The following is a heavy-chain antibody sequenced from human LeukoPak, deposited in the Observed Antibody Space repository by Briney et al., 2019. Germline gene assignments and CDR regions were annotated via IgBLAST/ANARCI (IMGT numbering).Heavy chain of an antibody. J-gene: IGHJ3*02. CDR2: MNPNSGNT. D-gene: IGHD2-15*01. CDR1: GYTFTSYD. CDR3: ARVVVASFDI. Sequence: GASVKVSCKASGYTFTSYDINWVRLATGQGLEWMGWMNPNSGNTGYAQKLQGRVTMTTDTSTSTAYMELRSLRSDDTAVYYCARVVVASFDIWGQGTMVTVSS. V-gene: IGHV1-8*01.